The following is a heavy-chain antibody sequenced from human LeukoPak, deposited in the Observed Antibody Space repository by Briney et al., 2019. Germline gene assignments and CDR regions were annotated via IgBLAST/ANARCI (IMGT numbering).Heavy chain of an antibody. D-gene: IGHD3-10*01. V-gene: IGHV3-7*03. CDR3: ARDSLIQYGSGSYWGFDY. CDR2: IKTDGSDK. CDR1: GFIFSNYW. J-gene: IGHJ4*02. Sequence: GGSLRLSCAASGFIFSNYWMSWVRQAPGKGPEWVGDIKTDGSDKYYVGSVKGRFTISRDNAKNSLYLQMNSLGAEDTAVYYCARDSLIQYGSGSYWGFDYWGQGILVTVSS.